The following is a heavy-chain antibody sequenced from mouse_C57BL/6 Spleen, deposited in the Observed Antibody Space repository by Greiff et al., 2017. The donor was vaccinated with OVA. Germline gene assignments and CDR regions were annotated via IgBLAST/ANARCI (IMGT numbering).Heavy chain of an antibody. V-gene: IGHV5-17*01. CDR2: ISIGSSTI. D-gene: IGHD2-1*01. CDR1: GFTFSDYG. J-gene: IGHJ4*01. CDR3: SRRKGNYVAMDY. Sequence: EVKVVESGGGLVKPGGSLKLSCAASGFTFSDYGMHWVRQAPEKGLEWVAYISIGSSTIYYADTVKGRFTISRDNAKNTLFLQMTSLRSEDTAMYYCSRRKGNYVAMDYWGQGTSVTVSS.